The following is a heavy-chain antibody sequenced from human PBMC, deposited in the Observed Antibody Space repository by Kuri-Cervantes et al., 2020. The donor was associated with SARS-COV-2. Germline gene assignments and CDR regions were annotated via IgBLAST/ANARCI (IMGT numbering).Heavy chain of an antibody. V-gene: IGHV4-30-2*01. D-gene: IGHD3-9*01. J-gene: IGHJ4*02. CDR1: GGSISSVGYS. CDR3: AGDRYFDYLQVYFFDY. CDR2: IYHSGAT. Sequence: SGSLRLSCGVSGGSISSVGYSWNWIRQPPGKGLEWIGYIYHSGATHYNPSVKSRVTMSIDKSKNQFSLKLTSVTAADTAVYYCAGDRYFDYLQVYFFDYWGQGSLVTVSS.